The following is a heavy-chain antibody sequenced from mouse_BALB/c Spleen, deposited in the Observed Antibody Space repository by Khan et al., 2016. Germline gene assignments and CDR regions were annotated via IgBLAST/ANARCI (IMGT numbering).Heavy chain of an antibody. CDR1: GDSITSGY. V-gene: IGHV3-8*02. CDR2: ISYSGST. CDR3: ACSNYYGSSGYFDY. J-gene: IGHJ2*01. Sequence: EVQLQESGPSLVKPSQTLSLTCSVTGDSITSGYWNWIRKFPGNKLEYMGYISYSGSTYYNPSLKSRISITRDTFKNQYYLHLNSVTTEDTATYYCACSNYYGSSGYFDYWGQGTTLTVSS. D-gene: IGHD1-1*01.